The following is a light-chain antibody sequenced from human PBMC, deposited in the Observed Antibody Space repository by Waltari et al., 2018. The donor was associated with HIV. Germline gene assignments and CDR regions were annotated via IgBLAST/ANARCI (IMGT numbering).Light chain of an antibody. V-gene: IGKV3-15*01. Sequence: EILMTQSPATLSVSPGVRATLSCRASQSINNTVAWYQQKPGQAPMLLIYGASTGATGVPARFSGSGSGTEFTLTISSLQSEDFAVYYCQQYNNWPGITFGPGTKVDIK. J-gene: IGKJ3*01. CDR1: QSINNT. CDR3: QQYNNWPGIT. CDR2: GAS.